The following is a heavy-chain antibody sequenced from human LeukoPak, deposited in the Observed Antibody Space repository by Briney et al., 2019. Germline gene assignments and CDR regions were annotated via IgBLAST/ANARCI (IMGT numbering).Heavy chain of an antibody. J-gene: IGHJ4*02. D-gene: IGHD3-10*01. CDR2: ISYDGSNK. V-gene: IGHV3-30-3*01. Sequence: PGGSLRLSCAASGFTFSSYAMHWVRQAPGKGLEWVAVISYDGSNKYYADSVKGRFTISRDNSKNTLYLQMNSLRAEDTAVYYCARDGVDTAMGQRLLWFGELLYWGQGTLVTVSS. CDR1: GFTFSSYA. CDR3: ARDGVDTAMGQRLLWFGELLY.